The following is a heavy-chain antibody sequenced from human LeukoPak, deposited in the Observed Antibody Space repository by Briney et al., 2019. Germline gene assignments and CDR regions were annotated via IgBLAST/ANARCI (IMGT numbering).Heavy chain of an antibody. V-gene: IGHV3-23*05. D-gene: IGHD2-15*01. Sequence: GGSLRLSCAAAGFILSNSAMTWVRQAPGKGLQWVSGIDTKGTRTYYADSVKGRFSISRDNSKNTLYLQMNSLRAEDTAVYYCAKGTKLAVAANNYFDYWGQGTLLTVSS. CDR1: GFILSNSA. CDR2: IDTKGTRT. J-gene: IGHJ4*02. CDR3: AKGTKLAVAANNYFDY.